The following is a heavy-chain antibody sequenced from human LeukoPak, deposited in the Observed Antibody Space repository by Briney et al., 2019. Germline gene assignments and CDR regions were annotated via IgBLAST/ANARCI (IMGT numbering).Heavy chain of an antibody. D-gene: IGHD2/OR15-2a*01. J-gene: IGHJ4*02. CDR1: GFTFSSYA. V-gene: IGHV3-23*01. CDR2: KSADGGRT. CDR3: AKGKNEYDPLLDS. Sequence: PGGSLRLSCAASGFTFSSYAMSWVRQAPGKGLEWVSLKSADGGRTYYAESVKGRFAISRDNSKNTLSLQMSSLRAEDTAVYFCAKGKNEYDPLLDSWGQGILVTVSS.